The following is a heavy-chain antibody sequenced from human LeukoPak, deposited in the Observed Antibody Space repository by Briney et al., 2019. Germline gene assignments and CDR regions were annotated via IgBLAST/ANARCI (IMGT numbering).Heavy chain of an antibody. V-gene: IGHV4-39*01. CDR3: ARGSTVSSYDMDV. Sequence: SETLSLTCTVSGGSISSYYWGWIRQPPGKGLEWIGSIYYSGSTYYNPSLKRRVTISVDTSKNQFSLKLSSVTAADTAVYYCARGSTVSSYDMDVWGQGTTVTVSS. J-gene: IGHJ6*02. CDR2: IYYSGST. CDR1: GGSISSYY. D-gene: IGHD4-11*01.